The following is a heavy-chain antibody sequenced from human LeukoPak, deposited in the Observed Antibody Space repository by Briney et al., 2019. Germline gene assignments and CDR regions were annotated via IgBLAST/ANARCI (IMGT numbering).Heavy chain of an antibody. V-gene: IGHV4-4*07. CDR2: IYSSGST. J-gene: IGHJ4*02. CDR1: GDSISSFY. Sequence: SETLSLTCTVSGDSISSFYWSWIRQPAGKGLEWIGRIYSSGSTNYNPSLESRATMSVDTSKNQLSLKLSSVTAADTAVYYCARDVVAAAGTWDYWGQGTLVTVSS. CDR3: ARDVVAAAGTWDY. D-gene: IGHD6-13*01.